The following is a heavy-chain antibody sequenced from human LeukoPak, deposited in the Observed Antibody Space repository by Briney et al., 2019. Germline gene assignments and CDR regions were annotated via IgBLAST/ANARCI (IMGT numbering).Heavy chain of an antibody. J-gene: IGHJ6*02. D-gene: IGHD3-10*01. CDR3: AKHAMVRGVIVYYYGMDV. CDR1: GFTFSSYA. CDR2: ISGSGGST. V-gene: IGHV3-23*01. Sequence: GGCLRLSCAASGFTFSSYAMSWVRQAPGKGLERVSAISGSGGSTYYADSVKGRFTISRDNSKNTLYLQMNSLRAEDTAVYYCAKHAMVRGVIVYYYGMDVWGQGTTVTVSS.